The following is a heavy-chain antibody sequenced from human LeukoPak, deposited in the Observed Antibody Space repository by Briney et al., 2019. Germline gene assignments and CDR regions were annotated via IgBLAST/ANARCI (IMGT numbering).Heavy chain of an antibody. Sequence: SETLSLTCAVYGGSFSGYYWSWIRQPPGKGLEWIGEINHSGSTNYNPSLKSRVTISVDTSKNQFSLKLSSVTAADTAVYYCAGGGRDLRGAFDIWGQGTMVTVSS. V-gene: IGHV4-34*01. CDR1: GGSFSGYY. CDR2: INHSGST. D-gene: IGHD5-24*01. J-gene: IGHJ3*02. CDR3: AGGGRDLRGAFDI.